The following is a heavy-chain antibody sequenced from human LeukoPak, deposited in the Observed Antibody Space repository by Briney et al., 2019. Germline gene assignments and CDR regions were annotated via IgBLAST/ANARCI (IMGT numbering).Heavy chain of an antibody. Sequence: PSETLSLTCAVSGDFITKSVWWIWVRQTPGKGLEWIGDIYHSGSTNSNPSLKSRVTLSLDKSKNQFSLKLSSVTAADTAVYYRARGGSHLWQPFDSWGQGTLVTVSS. V-gene: IGHV4-4*02. CDR2: IYHSGST. J-gene: IGHJ4*02. D-gene: IGHD5-18*01. CDR3: ARGGSHLWQPFDS. CDR1: GDFITKSVW.